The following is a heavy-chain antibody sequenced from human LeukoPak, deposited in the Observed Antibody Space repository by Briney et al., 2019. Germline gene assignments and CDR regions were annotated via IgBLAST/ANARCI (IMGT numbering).Heavy chain of an antibody. J-gene: IGHJ3*01. CDR2: VFYNGAT. V-gene: IGHV4-39*07. CDR1: GYSLSSDYSLNSGFY. CDR3: ARELRYDNSDSGAF. D-gene: IGHD3-22*01. Sequence: SETLSLTCTFSGYSLSSDYSLNSGFYWGWIRQPPGKGLEWIGTVFYNGATQYSPSLRSRVTISIDTSTNQFSLKLTSVTAADTALHYCARELRYDNSDSGAFWGQGTVVTVSS.